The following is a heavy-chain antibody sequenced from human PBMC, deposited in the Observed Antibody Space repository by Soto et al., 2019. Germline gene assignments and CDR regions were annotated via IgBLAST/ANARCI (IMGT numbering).Heavy chain of an antibody. CDR2: IYYTGST. CDR3: ARIHFGDEPSYYYYGMDV. D-gene: IGHD4-17*01. CDR1: GGSFSSGDYY. J-gene: IGHJ6*02. V-gene: IGHV4-30-4*01. Sequence: QVQLQESGPGVVKPSQTLSLTCTVSGGSFSSGDYYWSWVRQPPGKGLEWVGYIYYTGSTFNNPSLMSRVSISIDTSKSQFSLKLSSVTAADTAVYYCARIHFGDEPSYYYYGMDVWGQGTTGTVSS.